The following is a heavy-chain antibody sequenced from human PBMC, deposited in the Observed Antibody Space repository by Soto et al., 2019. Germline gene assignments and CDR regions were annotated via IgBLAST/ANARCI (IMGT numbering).Heavy chain of an antibody. CDR1: GGSFSGYY. V-gene: IGHV4-34*01. J-gene: IGHJ6*02. CDR3: AQTTVSYYYYGMDV. CDR2: INHSGST. Sequence: ETLALTCAVYGGSFSGYYWSWIRQPPGKGLEWIGEINHSGSTNYNPSLKSRVTISVDTSKNQFSLKLSSVTAADTAVYYCAQTTVSYYYYGMDVWGQGTTVTVSS. D-gene: IGHD4-4*01.